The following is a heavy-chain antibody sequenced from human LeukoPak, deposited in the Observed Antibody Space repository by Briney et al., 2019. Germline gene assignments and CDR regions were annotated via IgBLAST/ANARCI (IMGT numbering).Heavy chain of an antibody. J-gene: IGHJ4*02. CDR2: IWSGGSND. CDR1: GFNFGSDA. Sequence: GGSLRLSCTASGFNFGSDAMHWVRQAPGKGLEWVAFIWSGGSNDHYADSVKGRFTISRDYSKNTVCLQMNSLRVEDTAVYYCARDPSGSGWSLSDWGQGTPVTVSS. CDR3: ARDPSGSGWSLSD. D-gene: IGHD6-19*01. V-gene: IGHV3-33*01.